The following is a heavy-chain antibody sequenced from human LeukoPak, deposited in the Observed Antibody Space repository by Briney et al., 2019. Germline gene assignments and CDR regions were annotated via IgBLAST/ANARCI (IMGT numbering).Heavy chain of an antibody. CDR1: GYTFTSYY. J-gene: IGHJ4*02. D-gene: IGHD3-22*01. Sequence: ASVTVSCKASGYTFTSYYMHWVRQAPGQGLEWMGLINPSGGSTSYAQKFQGRVTMTRDTSTSTVYMELSSLRSEDTAVYYCARDRAHYYDSSGYGFDYWGQGTLVTVSS. CDR3: ARDRAHYYDSSGYGFDY. CDR2: INPSGGST. V-gene: IGHV1-46*01.